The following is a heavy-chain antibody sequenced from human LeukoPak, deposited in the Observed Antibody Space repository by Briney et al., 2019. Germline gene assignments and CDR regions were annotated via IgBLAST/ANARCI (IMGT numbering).Heavy chain of an antibody. J-gene: IGHJ4*02. CDR1: GGTFSSYA. CDR2: IIPIFGTA. CDR3: ARDKDDYTSGYFDY. V-gene: IGHV1-69*05. D-gene: IGHD4/OR15-4a*01. Sequence: SVKVSYKASGGTFSSYAISWVRQAPGQGLEWMGGIIPIFGTANYAQKFQGRVTITTDESTSTAYMELSSLRSEDTAVYYCARDKDDYTSGYFDYWGQGTLVTVSS.